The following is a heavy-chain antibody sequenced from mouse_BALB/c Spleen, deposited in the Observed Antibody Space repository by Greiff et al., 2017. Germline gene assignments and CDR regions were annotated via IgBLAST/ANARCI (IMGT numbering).Heavy chain of an antibody. CDR2: IWSGGST. V-gene: IGHV2-2*02. D-gene: IGHD2-2*01. Sequence: VKLQESGPGLVQPSQSLSITCTVSGFSLTSYGVHWVRQSPGKGLEWLGVIWSGGSTDYNAAFISRLSISKDNSKSQVFFKMNSLQANDTAIYYCAREMGGYDAVYAMDYWGQGTSVTVSS. CDR1: GFSLTSYG. J-gene: IGHJ4*01. CDR3: AREMGGYDAVYAMDY.